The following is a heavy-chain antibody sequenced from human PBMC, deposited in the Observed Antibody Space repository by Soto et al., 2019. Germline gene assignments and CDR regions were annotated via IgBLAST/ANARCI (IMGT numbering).Heavy chain of an antibody. CDR3: TRQPDYYYDSSGYCDY. D-gene: IGHD3-22*01. CDR2: IRSKANSYAT. J-gene: IGHJ4*02. CDR1: GFTFSGSA. Sequence: EVQLVESGGGLVQPGGSLKLSCAASGFTFSGSAMHWVRQASGKGLEWVGRIRSKANSYATAYAASVKGRFTISRDDSKNTAYLQMNSLKTEDTAVYYCTRQPDYYYDSSGYCDYWGQGTLVTVSS. V-gene: IGHV3-73*02.